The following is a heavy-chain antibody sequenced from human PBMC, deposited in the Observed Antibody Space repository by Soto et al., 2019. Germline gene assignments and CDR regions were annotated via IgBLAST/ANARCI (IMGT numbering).Heavy chain of an antibody. D-gene: IGHD6-13*01. CDR2: IIPIFGTA. J-gene: IGHJ4*02. CDR1: GCTFSSYA. Sequence: GASVKVSCKASGCTFSSYAISCVRQAPGQGLEWMGGIIPIFGTANYAQKFQGRVTITADESTSTAYMELSSLRSEDTAVYYCARGSLIAAAGTAFDYWGQGTLVTVSS. V-gene: IGHV1-69*13. CDR3: ARGSLIAAAGTAFDY.